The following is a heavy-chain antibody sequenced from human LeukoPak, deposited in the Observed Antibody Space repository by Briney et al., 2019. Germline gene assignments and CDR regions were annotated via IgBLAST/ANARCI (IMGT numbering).Heavy chain of an antibody. D-gene: IGHD3-10*01. J-gene: IGHJ4*02. Sequence: ASVKVSCKASGYTFTGYYMHWVRQAPGQGLEWMGQTNPNSGGTNYAQKFQGRVAMTRDTSISTAYMELSRLRSDDTAVYYCARATMVRGVTAYYFDYWGQGTLVTVSS. CDR2: TNPNSGGT. V-gene: IGHV1-2*06. CDR3: ARATMVRGVTAYYFDY. CDR1: GYTFTGYY.